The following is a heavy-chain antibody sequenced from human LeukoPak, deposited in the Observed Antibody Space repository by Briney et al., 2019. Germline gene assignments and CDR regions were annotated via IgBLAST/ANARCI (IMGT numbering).Heavy chain of an antibody. CDR1: GGSISSYY. CDR3: ARVGAGYAEQGYFDY. V-gene: IGHV4-59*01. D-gene: IGHD5-12*01. J-gene: IGHJ4*02. Sequence: SETLSLTCTVSGGSISSYYWSWIRHPPGKGLEWIGYIYYSGSTNYNPSLKSRVTISVDTSKNQFSLKLSSVTAADTAVYYCARVGAGYAEQGYFDYWGQGTLVTVSS. CDR2: IYYSGST.